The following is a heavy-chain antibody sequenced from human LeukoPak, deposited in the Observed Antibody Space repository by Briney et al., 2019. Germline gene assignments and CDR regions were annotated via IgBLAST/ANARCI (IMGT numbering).Heavy chain of an antibody. CDR2: IYYSGST. J-gene: IGHJ6*02. Sequence: SQTLSLTCTVSAGSISSGGYYWSWIRQHPGNGLEWIGYIYYSGSTYYNPSLKSRVTISVDTSKNQSSLKLSSVTAADTAVYYCAREGYDFWSAYYYGMDVWGQGTTVTVSS. CDR3: AREGYDFWSAYYYGMDV. D-gene: IGHD3-3*01. V-gene: IGHV4-31*03. CDR1: AGSISSGGYY.